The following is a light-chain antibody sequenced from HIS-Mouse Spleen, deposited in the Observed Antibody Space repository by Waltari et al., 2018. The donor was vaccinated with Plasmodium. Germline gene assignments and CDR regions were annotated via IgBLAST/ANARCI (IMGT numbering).Light chain of an antibody. V-gene: IGKV3-15*01. Sequence: EIVMTQSPATLSVSPGERATLSCRASPSVSSNLAWYQQKPGQAPRLLIYGASTRATGIPARFSGSGSGTEFTLTISSMQSEDFAVYYCQQRSNWPPLTFGGGTKVEIK. CDR2: GAS. CDR3: QQRSNWPPLT. J-gene: IGKJ4*01. CDR1: PSVSSN.